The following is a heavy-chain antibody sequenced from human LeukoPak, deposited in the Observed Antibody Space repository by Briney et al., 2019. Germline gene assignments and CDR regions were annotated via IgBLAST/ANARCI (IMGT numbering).Heavy chain of an antibody. CDR1: GFTFSSYN. Sequence: GGSLRLSCVASGFTFSSYNMNWVRQAPGKGREWLSYISSSGSVRHYADSVKGRFTISRDNAKSSLYLQMNSLRVEDTAVYYCAIDFLEDTQWGQGTLVTVSS. D-gene: IGHD5-18*01. CDR3: AIDFLEDTQ. V-gene: IGHV3-48*04. CDR2: ISSSGSVR. J-gene: IGHJ4*02.